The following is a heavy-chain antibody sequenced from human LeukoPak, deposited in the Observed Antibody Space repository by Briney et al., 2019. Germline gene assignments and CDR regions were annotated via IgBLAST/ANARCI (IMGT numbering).Heavy chain of an antibody. D-gene: IGHD4-23*01. J-gene: IGHJ4*02. Sequence: PGGSLRLSCAASGFTFSSYGMHWVRQAPGKGLEWVAVISYDGSNKYYADSVKGRFTISRDNSKNTLYLQMNSLRAEDTAVYYCAKDSSNSQSITLDYWGQGTLVTVSS. CDR3: AKDSSNSQSITLDY. CDR2: ISYDGSNK. CDR1: GFTFSSYG. V-gene: IGHV3-30*18.